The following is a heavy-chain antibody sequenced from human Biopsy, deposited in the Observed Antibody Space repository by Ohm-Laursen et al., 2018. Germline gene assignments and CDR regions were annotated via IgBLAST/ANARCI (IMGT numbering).Heavy chain of an antibody. CDR1: GGSLSSYS. J-gene: IGHJ4*02. CDR2: IYTSGIT. V-gene: IGHV4-4*07. CDR3: ATGPKRLTGTSYFES. D-gene: IGHD1-7*01. Sequence: SETLSLTCTVSGGSLSSYSWSWIRQPAGKGLEWIGQIYTSGITNYNPSLKSRVSVSEDTSRRQFSLRLPSVTAADTAVYYCATGPKRLTGTSYFESWGRGILVTVSS.